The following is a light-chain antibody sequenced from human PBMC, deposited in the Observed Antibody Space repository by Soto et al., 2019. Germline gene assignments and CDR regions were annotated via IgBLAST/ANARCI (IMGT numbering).Light chain of an antibody. V-gene: IGKV1-5*01. CDR3: QQYDNYPLT. Sequence: DIPMTQSPSTLSASVGDRVTITCRASQSVRSWLAWYQQKPGTAPKLLIFDASRLESGVPSRFSGSASGTEFTLTISSLQPDDFATYYCQQYDNYPLTFGGGTKVDI. CDR2: DAS. J-gene: IGKJ4*01. CDR1: QSVRSW.